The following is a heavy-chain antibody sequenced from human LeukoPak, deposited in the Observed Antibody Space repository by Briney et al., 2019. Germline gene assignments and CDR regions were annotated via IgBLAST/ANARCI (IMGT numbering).Heavy chain of an antibody. CDR3: ARAPPGGFYDFWSGYSWPLMDV. Sequence: GGSLRLSCAGSGFTVSNNYMSWVRQAPGKGLEWVSVIYSGGSTYYADSVKGRFTISRDNSKNTLYLQMNSLRAEDTAVYYCARAPPGGFYDFWSGYSWPLMDVWGQGTTVTVSS. V-gene: IGHV3-66*02. CDR2: IYSGGST. D-gene: IGHD3-3*01. CDR1: GFTVSNNY. J-gene: IGHJ6*02.